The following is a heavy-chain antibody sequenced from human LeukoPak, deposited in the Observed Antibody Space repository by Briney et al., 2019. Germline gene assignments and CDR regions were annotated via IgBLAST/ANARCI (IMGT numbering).Heavy chain of an antibody. Sequence: SETLSLTCTVSGGSISSYYWSWIRQPPGKGLEWIGYIYYSGSTNYNPPLKSRVTISIDTSKNQFSLKLSSVTAADTAVYYCARDSAYGSGSYPNWFDPWGQGTLVTVSS. V-gene: IGHV4-59*01. J-gene: IGHJ5*02. CDR1: GGSISSYY. CDR3: ARDSAYGSGSYPNWFDP. D-gene: IGHD3-10*01. CDR2: IYYSGST.